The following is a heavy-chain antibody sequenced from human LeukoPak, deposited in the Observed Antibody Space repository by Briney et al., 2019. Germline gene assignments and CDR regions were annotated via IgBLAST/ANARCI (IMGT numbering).Heavy chain of an antibody. CDR1: GFSLNNARMG. D-gene: IGHD5-18*01. J-gene: IGHJ6*03. CDR3: ARIELGYSYGYFYYYSYMDV. V-gene: IGHV2-26*01. CDR2: IFSYDEK. Sequence: SGPTLVNPTETLTLTCTVSGFSLNNARMGVSWIRQPPGKALEWLAYIFSYDEKSYSTSLKSRLTISKDTSKSQVVLTMTNLDPVDTATYYCARIELGYSYGYFYYYSYMDVWGKGTTVTVSS.